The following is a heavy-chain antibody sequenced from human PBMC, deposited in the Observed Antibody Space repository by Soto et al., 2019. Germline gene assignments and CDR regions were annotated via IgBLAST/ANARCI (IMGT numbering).Heavy chain of an antibody. CDR3: AKTKVEMATFSRYYAMDG. V-gene: IGHV4-34*01. CDR2: INYRGST. D-gene: IGHD5-12*01. CDR1: GGSFSGYY. J-gene: IGHJ6*02. Sequence: SETLSLTCAVYGGSFSGYYWSWIRQPPGRGLERIGEINYRGSTNYNPSLKSRVTISVDTSKTQFSLKLSSVAAADTAVYYCAKTKVEMATFSRYYAMDGWCQGTRVTLSS.